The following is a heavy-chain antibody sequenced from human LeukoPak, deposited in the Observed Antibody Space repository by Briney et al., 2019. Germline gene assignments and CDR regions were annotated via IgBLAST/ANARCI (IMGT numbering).Heavy chain of an antibody. Sequence: PGGSLRLSCAASGLSFSTAWMGWVRQAPGKGLEWVGRIKSKSDDGTAVYTAPVKGRFTISRDDSKDTLYLQMNSLKTEDAAVYYCLTYILFGWRHYWGQGTLVTVSS. CDR1: GLSFSTAW. CDR3: LTYILFGWRHY. CDR2: IKSKSDDGTA. V-gene: IGHV3-15*01. J-gene: IGHJ4*02. D-gene: IGHD2-8*02.